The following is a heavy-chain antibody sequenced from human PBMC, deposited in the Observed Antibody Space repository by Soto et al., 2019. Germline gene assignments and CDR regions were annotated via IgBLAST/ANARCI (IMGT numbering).Heavy chain of an antibody. CDR2: IYPGDSDT. CDR3: ARIDYGGNLDYFDH. CDR1: GYSFTTYW. J-gene: IGHJ4*02. D-gene: IGHD4-17*01. Sequence: LGESLKISCKGSGYSFTTYWIGWVRQMPGKGLEWMGIIYPGDSDTRYSPSFQGQVTMSADKSITTAYLQWSSLRASDTAMYYCARIDYGGNLDYFDHWGQGTLVTVSS. V-gene: IGHV5-51*01.